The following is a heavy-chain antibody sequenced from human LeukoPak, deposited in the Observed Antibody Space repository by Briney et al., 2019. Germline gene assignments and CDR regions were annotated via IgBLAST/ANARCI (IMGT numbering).Heavy chain of an antibody. V-gene: IGHV3-23*01. CDR3: AKGTSPYYYYMDV. CDR1: GFTFSNYA. Sequence: GGSLRLSCAASGFTFSNYAMNWVRQAPGKGLEWVSDISAGGGNTYYADSVKGRFTISRDNSKNTVYLQMNSLRAEDTAVYYCAKGTSPYYYYMDVWGKGTTVTVSS. CDR2: ISAGGGNT. D-gene: IGHD2-8*01. J-gene: IGHJ6*03.